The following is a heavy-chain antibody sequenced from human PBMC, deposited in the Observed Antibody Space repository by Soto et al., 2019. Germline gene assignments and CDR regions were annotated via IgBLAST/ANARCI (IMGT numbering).Heavy chain of an antibody. CDR2: IDWDDDK. V-gene: IGHV2-70*01. CDR3: ARIILNRAAAGYYFDY. CDR1: GFSLSTSGMC. J-gene: IGHJ4*02. Sequence: SGPTLVNPTQTLTLTCTFSGFSLSTSGMCVSWIRQPPGKALEWLALIDWDDDKYYSTSLKTRLTISKDTSKNQVVLTMTNIDPVDTATYYCARIILNRAAAGYYFDYWGQGTLVTVSS. D-gene: IGHD6-13*01.